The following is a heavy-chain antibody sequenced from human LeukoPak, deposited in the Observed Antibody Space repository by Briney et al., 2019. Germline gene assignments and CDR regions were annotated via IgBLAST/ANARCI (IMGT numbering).Heavy chain of an antibody. D-gene: IGHD6-19*01. CDR3: ARGSGWYLY. CDR2: IYYSGST. CDR1: GGSISSGNYY. Sequence: SETLSLTCTVSGGSISSGNYYWSWIRQPPGKGLEWIGYIYYSGSTNYNPSLKSRVTISVDTSKNQFSLKLSSVTAADTAVYYCARGSGWYLYWGQGTLVTVSS. V-gene: IGHV4-61*01. J-gene: IGHJ4*02.